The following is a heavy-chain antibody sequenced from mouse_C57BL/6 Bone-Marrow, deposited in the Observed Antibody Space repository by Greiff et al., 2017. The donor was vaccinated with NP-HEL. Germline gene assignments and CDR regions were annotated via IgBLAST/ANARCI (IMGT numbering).Heavy chain of an antibody. CDR2: ISSGSSTI. Sequence: EVKVVESGGGLVKPGGSLKLSCAASGFTFSDYGMHWVRQAPEKGLEWVAYISSGSSTIYYADTVKGRFTISRDNAKNTLFLQMTSLRSEDTAMYYCARGVVATKAWFAYWGQGTLVTVSA. CDR1: GFTFSDYG. J-gene: IGHJ3*01. V-gene: IGHV5-17*01. CDR3: ARGVVATKAWFAY. D-gene: IGHD1-1*01.